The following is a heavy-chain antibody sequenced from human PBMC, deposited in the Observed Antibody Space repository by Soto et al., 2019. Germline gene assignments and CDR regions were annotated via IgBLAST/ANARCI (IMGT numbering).Heavy chain of an antibody. V-gene: IGHV4-4*07. Sequence: PSETLSLTCTVSGGSISSYYWSWIRQPAGKGLEWIGRIYTSGSTNYNPSLKSRVTMSVDTSKNQFSLKLSSVTAADTAVYNCARVGKGSPTGYSLSYGMDVWGQGTTVTV. CDR2: IYTSGST. J-gene: IGHJ6*02. D-gene: IGHD3-9*01. CDR3: ARVGKGSPTGYSLSYGMDV. CDR1: GGSISSYY.